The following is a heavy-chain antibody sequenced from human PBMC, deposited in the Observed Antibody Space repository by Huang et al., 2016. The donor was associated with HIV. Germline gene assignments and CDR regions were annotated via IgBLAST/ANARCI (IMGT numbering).Heavy chain of an antibody. V-gene: IGHV2-5*02. J-gene: IGHJ4*02. CDR3: AHRRYGDHGPPFYY. CDR1: GFSLSSSGVG. Sequence: QLTLKESGPTLVKPTQTLTLTCTFSGFSLSSSGVGVGWIRQPPGKALGWLALIYWDYGKRYNPSLNTRLTLTKDTSKNQVVLRVTNMDPVDTATYYCAHRRYGDHGPPFYYWGQGTLVTVSS. D-gene: IGHD4-17*01. CDR2: IYWDYGK.